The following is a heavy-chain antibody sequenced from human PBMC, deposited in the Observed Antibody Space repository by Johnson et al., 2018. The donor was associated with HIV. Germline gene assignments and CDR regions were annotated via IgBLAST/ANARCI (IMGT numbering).Heavy chain of an antibody. CDR2: NSWNGGSI. J-gene: IGHJ3*02. CDR3: GSFNDAFDI. CDR1: GFTFDDYA. D-gene: IGHD1-26*01. V-gene: IGHV3-9*01. Sequence: VQLVESGGGLVQPGRSLRLSCAASGFTFDDYAMHWVRQAPGTGLEWVSGNSWNGGSICYADSVKGRFTISRDNSKNSMYLQMNSLRAEDTALYYCGSFNDAFDIWGQGTMVTVSS.